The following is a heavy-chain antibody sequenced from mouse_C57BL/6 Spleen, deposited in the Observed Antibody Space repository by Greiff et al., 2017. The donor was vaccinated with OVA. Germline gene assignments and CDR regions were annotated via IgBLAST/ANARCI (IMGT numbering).Heavy chain of an antibody. Sequence: EVKLVESGGGLVKPGGSLKLSCAASGFTFSSYAMSWVRQTPVKRLEWVATISDGGSYTSYPDNVKGRFTISRDNAKNNLYLQMSHLKSENTAMYYCARERGYEGPYAKGYWGQGTSVTVST. V-gene: IGHV5-4*01. CDR3: ARERGYEGPYAKGY. CDR1: GFTFSSYA. J-gene: IGHJ4*01. CDR2: ISDGGSYT. D-gene: IGHD3-1*01.